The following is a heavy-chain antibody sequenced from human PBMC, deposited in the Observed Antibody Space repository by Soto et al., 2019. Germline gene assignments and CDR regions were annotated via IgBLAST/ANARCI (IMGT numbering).Heavy chain of an antibody. CDR1: GFTFNSYA. J-gene: IGHJ4*02. CDR3: AKLSQYSSSYYFNS. D-gene: IGHD6-6*01. V-gene: IGHV3-23*01. Sequence: GGSLRLSCAASGFTFNSYAMSWVRQAPGKGLEWVSSVSGLGATTHHADSVQGRFTISRDNSRDTLYLQMNSLRAEDTAVYYCAKLSQYSSSYYFNSWGQGTLVTVSS. CDR2: VSGLGATT.